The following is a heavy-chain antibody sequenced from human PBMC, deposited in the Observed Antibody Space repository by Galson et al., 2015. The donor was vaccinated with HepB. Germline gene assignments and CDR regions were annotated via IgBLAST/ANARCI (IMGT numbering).Heavy chain of an antibody. V-gene: IGHV1-2*06. CDR2: INPNSGGT. J-gene: IGHJ5*02. Sequence: SVTVSCTASGYTFPGYYMPWVRQAPGQGLEWMGRINPNSGGTNYAQKFQGRVTMTRDTSISTASMELSRLRSDDTAVYYCARYRRYYGSGEWFDPWGQGTLVTVSS. D-gene: IGHD3-10*01. CDR3: ARYRRYYGSGEWFDP. CDR1: GYTFPGYY.